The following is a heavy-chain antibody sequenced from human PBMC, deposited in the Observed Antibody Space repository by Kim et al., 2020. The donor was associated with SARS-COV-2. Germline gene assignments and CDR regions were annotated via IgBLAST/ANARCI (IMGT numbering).Heavy chain of an antibody. D-gene: IGHD3-3*01. CDR3: ARASTHYDFWSGYYNVGYYYYYYMDV. V-gene: IGHV3-13*01. CDR1: GFTFSSYD. Sequence: GGSLRLSCAASGFTFSSYDMHWVRQATGKGLEWVSAIGTAGDTYYPGSVKGRFTISRENAKNSLYLQMNSLRAGDTAVYYCARASTHYDFWSGYYNVGYYYYYYMDVWGKGTTVTVSS. J-gene: IGHJ6*03. CDR2: IGTAGDT.